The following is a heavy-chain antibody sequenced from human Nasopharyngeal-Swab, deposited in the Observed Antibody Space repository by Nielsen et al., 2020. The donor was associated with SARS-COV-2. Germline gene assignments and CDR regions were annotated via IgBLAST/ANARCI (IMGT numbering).Heavy chain of an antibody. CDR2: ISGSGGST. J-gene: IGHJ6*02. CDR1: GFTFSSYA. D-gene: IGHD4-17*01. V-gene: IGHV3-23*01. CDR3: AKDEEYDYGDYGAYYYYYGMDV. Sequence: GGSLRLSCAASGFTFSSYAMSWVRQAPGKGLEWVSAISGSGGSTYYADSAKGRFTISRDNSKNTLYLQMNSLRAEDTAVYYCAKDEEYDYGDYGAYYYYYGMDVWGQGTTVTVSS.